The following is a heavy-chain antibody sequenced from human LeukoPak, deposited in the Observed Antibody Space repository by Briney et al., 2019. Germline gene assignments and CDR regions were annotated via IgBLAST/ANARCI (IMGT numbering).Heavy chain of an antibody. D-gene: IGHD6-19*01. CDR2: IYHRGST. Sequence: SETLSLTCTVSGYSISSGYYWGWIRQPPGKGLEWIGTIYHRGSTSYNPSLKSRVNILLDTAKNQFSLKLNSVTAADTSVYYCTRSGSSAWYLDFDNWGQGTLVTVSS. J-gene: IGHJ4*02. CDR3: TRSGSSAWYLDFDN. CDR1: GYSISSGYY. V-gene: IGHV4-38-2*02.